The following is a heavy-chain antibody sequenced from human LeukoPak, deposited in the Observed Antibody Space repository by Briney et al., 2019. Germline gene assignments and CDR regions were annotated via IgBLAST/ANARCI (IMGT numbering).Heavy chain of an antibody. CDR3: ARVARYSGYDLDY. D-gene: IGHD5-12*01. J-gene: IGHJ4*02. V-gene: IGHV1-69*01. Sequence: GSSVKVSCKASGGTFSSYAISWLRQAPGQGLEWMGGIIPIFGTANYAQKFQGRVTITADESTSTAYMELSSLRSEDTAVYYCARVARYSGYDLDYLGQGTLVTVSS. CDR1: GGTFSSYA. CDR2: IIPIFGTA.